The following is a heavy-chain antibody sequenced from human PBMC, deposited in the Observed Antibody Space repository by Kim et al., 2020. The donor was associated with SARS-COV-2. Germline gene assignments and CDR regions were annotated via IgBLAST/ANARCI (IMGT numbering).Heavy chain of an antibody. CDR1: GFTFSSYA. D-gene: IGHD6-6*01. CDR2: ISGSGGST. Sequence: GGSLRLSCAASGFTFSSYAMSWVRQAPGKGLEWVSAISGSGGSTYYADSVKGRFTISRDNSKNTLYLQMNSLRAEDTAVYYCAKLHSSIAARLVGGAFDYWGQGTLVTVSS. J-gene: IGHJ4*02. CDR3: AKLHSSIAARLVGGAFDY. V-gene: IGHV3-23*01.